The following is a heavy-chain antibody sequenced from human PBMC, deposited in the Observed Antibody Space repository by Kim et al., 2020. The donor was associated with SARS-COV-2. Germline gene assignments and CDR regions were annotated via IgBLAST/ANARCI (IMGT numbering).Heavy chain of an antibody. CDR3: AKVISSSCRPWGGMYC. CDR1: GFTFDDYA. CDR2: ISWNSGSI. Sequence: GGSLRLSCAASGFTFDDYAMHWVRQAPGKGLEWVSGISWNSGSIGYADSVKGRFTISRDNSKNSLYLQMNSLRAEDTALYYCAKVISSSCRPWGGMYCWG. D-gene: IGHD6-13*01. J-gene: IGHJ6*01. V-gene: IGHV3-9*01.